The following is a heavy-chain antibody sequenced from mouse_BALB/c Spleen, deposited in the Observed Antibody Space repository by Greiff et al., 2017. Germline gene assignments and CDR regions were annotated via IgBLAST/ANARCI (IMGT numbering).Heavy chain of an antibody. D-gene: IGHD2-14*01. CDR3: ARGVDRYDVDFDY. V-gene: IGHV1-4*01. CDR2: INPSTGYT. J-gene: IGHJ2*01. Sequence: QVQLQQSGAELAKPGASVKMSCKASDYTFPSYDMHWVRQRPGQGLEWIGYINPSTGYTEYTQKFKDKATLTADKSSSTAYMQLSSLTSEDSAVYYGARGVDRYDVDFDYWGQGTTLTVSS. CDR1: DYTFPSYD.